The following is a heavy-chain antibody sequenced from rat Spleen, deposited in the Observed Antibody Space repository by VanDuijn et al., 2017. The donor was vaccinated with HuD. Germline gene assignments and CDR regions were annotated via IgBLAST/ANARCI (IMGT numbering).Heavy chain of an antibody. V-gene: IGHV5-7*01. D-gene: IGHD1-11*01. J-gene: IGHJ2*01. CDR1: GFTFSSFP. Sequence: EVQLVESGGGLVQPGRSLKLSCAASGFTFSSFPMAWVRQAPKKGLEWVATISYGDTSGHSSTYYRDSVKGRFTISRDNAKSTLYLQMNSLRSEDTATYYCARHAGDYGRYFDYWGRGVMVTVSS. CDR2: ISYGDTSGHSST. CDR3: ARHAGDYGRYFDY.